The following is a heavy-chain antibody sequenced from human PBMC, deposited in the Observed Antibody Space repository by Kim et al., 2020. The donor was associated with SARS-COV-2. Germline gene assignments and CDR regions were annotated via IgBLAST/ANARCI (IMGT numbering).Heavy chain of an antibody. J-gene: IGHJ6*02. CDR2: IYYSGST. D-gene: IGHD3-9*01. CDR1: GGSIRSSSYY. Sequence: SETLSLTCTVSGGSIRSSSYYWGWIRQPPGKGLEWIGSIYYSGSTYYNPSLKSRVTISVDTSKNQFSLKLSSVTAADTAVYYCARHYKEFDWSLYGMDVWGQGTTVTVSS. V-gene: IGHV4-39*01. CDR3: ARHYKEFDWSLYGMDV.